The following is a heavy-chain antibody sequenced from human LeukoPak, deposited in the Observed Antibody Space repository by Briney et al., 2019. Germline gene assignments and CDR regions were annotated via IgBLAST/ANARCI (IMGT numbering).Heavy chain of an antibody. D-gene: IGHD3-22*01. V-gene: IGHV4-59*12. CDR1: GGSISSYY. Sequence: SETLSLTCTVSGGSISSYYWSWIRQPPGKGLEWIGSIYYSGSTYYNPSLKSRVTISVDTSKNQFSLNLNSVTAADTAVYFCARDEGSAYPFDYWGQGTLVTVSS. CDR3: ARDEGSAYPFDY. J-gene: IGHJ4*02. CDR2: IYYSGST.